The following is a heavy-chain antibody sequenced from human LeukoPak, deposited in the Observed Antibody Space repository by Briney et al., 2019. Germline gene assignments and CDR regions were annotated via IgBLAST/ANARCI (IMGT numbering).Heavy chain of an antibody. J-gene: IGHJ6*01. CDR3: AAAPPRYYYYGMDV. CDR1: GYTFTSYY. V-gene: IGHV1-46*01. CDR2: INPSGGST. D-gene: IGHD6-13*01. Sequence: ASVTLSSKASGYTFTSYYMHWVRQAPGQGLEWMGIINPSGGSTSYAQKFQGRVTMARDTSTSTVYMELSSLRSEDTAVYYCAAAPPRYYYYGMDVWGQGPTVTVSS.